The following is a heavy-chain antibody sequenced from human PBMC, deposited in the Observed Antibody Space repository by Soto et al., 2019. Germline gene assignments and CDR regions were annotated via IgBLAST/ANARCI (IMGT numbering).Heavy chain of an antibody. CDR3: ATRRGYSYGYKSDGFDY. CDR2: FDPEDGET. V-gene: IGHV1-24*01. CDR1: GYTLTELS. Sequence: GASVKVSCKVSGYTLTELSMHWVRQAPGKGLEWMGGFDPEDGETIYAQKFQGRVTMTEDTSTDTAYMELSSLRSEDTAVYYCATRRGYSYGYKSDGFDYWGQGTLVTVSS. D-gene: IGHD5-18*01. J-gene: IGHJ4*02.